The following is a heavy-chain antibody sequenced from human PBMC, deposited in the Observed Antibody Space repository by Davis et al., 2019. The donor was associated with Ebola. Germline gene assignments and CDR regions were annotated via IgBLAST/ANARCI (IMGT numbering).Heavy chain of an antibody. CDR3: ASEGGVVITHNWFDP. V-gene: IGHV1-3*01. J-gene: IGHJ5*02. CDR2: INAGNGNT. CDR1: GYTFTNYA. D-gene: IGHD3-3*01. Sequence: AASVKVSCKASGYTFTNYAMHWVRQAPGQGLEWMGWINAGNGNTKYSQKFQGRVTITRDTSASTAYMELSSLRSEDTAVYYCASEGGVVITHNWFDPWGQGTLVTVSS.